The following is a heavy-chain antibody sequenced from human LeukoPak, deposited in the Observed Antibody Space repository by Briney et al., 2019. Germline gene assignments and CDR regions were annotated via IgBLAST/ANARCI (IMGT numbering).Heavy chain of an antibody. CDR3: AKSRPYYDFWSGSTPFGY. V-gene: IGHV3-23*01. J-gene: IGHJ4*02. CDR2: ISGSGGST. D-gene: IGHD3-3*01. CDR1: GFTFSSYA. Sequence: GGSLRLSCAASGFTFSSYAMSWVRQAPGKGLEWVSAISGSGGSTYYADSVKGRFTISRDNSKNTLYLQMNSLRAEDTAVYYCAKSRPYYDFWSGSTPFGYWGQGTLVTVSS.